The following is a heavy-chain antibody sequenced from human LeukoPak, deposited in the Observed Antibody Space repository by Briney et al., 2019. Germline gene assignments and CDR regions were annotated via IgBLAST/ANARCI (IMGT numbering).Heavy chain of an antibody. CDR3: ARVLRYCSGGNCYSGGLGYMDV. V-gene: IGHV3-48*03. CDR1: GFTFSSYE. J-gene: IGHJ6*03. CDR2: ISSRGSTK. Sequence: GGSLRLSCAASGFTFSSYEMNWVRQAPGKGLEGVSYISSRGSTKYYADSVKGRFTISRDNAKNSLFLQMNSLRAEDTAVYYCARVLRYCSGGNCYSGGLGYMDVWGKGTTVTISS. D-gene: IGHD2-15*01.